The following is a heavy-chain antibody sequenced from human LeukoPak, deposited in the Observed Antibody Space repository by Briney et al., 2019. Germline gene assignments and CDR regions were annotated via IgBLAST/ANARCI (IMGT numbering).Heavy chain of an antibody. V-gene: IGHV4-39*07. CDR1: GGSISSSSYY. CDR2: IYYSGST. J-gene: IGHJ5*02. CDR3: ARITGTTDGWFDP. D-gene: IGHD1-20*01. Sequence: SETLSLTCTVSGGSISSSSYYWGWIRQPPGKGLEWIGSIYYSGSTYYNPSLKSRVTISVDTSKNQFSLKLSSVTAADTAVYYCARITGTTDGWFDPWGQGTLVTVSS.